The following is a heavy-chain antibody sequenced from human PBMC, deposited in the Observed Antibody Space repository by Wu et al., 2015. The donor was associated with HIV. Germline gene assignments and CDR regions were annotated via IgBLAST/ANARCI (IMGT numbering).Heavy chain of an antibody. V-gene: IGHV1-69*13. D-gene: IGHD5-12*01. J-gene: IGHJ3*01. CDR3: VGPYTGYAYDTFDV. CDR1: GDTFNFYA. Sequence: QVHLVQSGAEVKKPGSSVKVSCKTSGDTFNFYALNWVRQAPGQGLEWMGRIIPIFDRIHYKQKFQGRVVITADEATSTVYMELSSLSSDDTAVYYCVGPYTGYAYDTFDVWGQGTLVTVSS. CDR2: IIPIFDRI.